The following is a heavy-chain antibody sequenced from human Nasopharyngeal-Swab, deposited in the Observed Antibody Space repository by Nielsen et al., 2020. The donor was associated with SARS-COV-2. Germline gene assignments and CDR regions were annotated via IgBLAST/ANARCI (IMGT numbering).Heavy chain of an antibody. V-gene: IGHV4-34*01. J-gene: IGHJ2*01. Sequence: SETLSLTCAVYGGSFSGYYWSWIRQPPGKGLDWIGEINHSGSTNYNPSLKSRVTISVDTSKNQFSLKLSSVTAADTAVYYCARGFGMVVTARYFDLWGRGTLVTVSS. CDR1: GGSFSGYY. D-gene: IGHD2-21*02. CDR2: INHSGST. CDR3: ARGFGMVVTARYFDL.